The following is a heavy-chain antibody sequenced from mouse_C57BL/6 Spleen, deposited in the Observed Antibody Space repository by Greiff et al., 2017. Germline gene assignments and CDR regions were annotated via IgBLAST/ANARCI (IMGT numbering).Heavy chain of an antibody. CDR1: GYAFSSSW. V-gene: IGHV1-82*01. J-gene: IGHJ3*01. CDR2: IYPGDGDT. Sequence: QVQLQQSGPELVKPGASVKISCKASGYAFSSSWLNWVKQRPGTGLEWIGRIYPGDGDTNYNGKFKGKATLTADNSSSTAYMPLSSLTSEDSAVYFCSRSAYYCSSYALFAYWGQGTLLTVSA. CDR3: SRSAYYCSSYALFAY. D-gene: IGHD1-1*01.